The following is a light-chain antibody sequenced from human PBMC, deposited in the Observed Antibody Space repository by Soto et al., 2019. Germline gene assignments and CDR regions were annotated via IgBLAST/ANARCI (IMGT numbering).Light chain of an antibody. Sequence: QSVLTQPASVSGSPGQSITISCTGTSSDGGGSNYVSWYQQHPGKAPKLMIYDVSNRPSGVSNRFSGSKSGNTASLTISGLQAEDEADYYCGSYTSSSTLYVFGTGTKLTVL. CDR1: SSDGGGSNY. V-gene: IGLV2-14*01. J-gene: IGLJ1*01. CDR2: DVS. CDR3: GSYTSSSTLYV.